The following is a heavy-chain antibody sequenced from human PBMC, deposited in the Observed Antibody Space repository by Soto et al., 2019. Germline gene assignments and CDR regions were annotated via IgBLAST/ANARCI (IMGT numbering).Heavy chain of an antibody. V-gene: IGHV3-33*01. D-gene: IGHD2-8*02. CDR2: IWYDGSIK. CDR1: GFTFSTYG. CDR3: ARVDCTGNNCRPYAYYPMDV. Sequence: PGGSLRLSCAASGFTFSTYGMNLIRQAQGKGLEWVAIIWYDGSIKYYADSMKGRFTISRDNSKNTMYLQMNSLRAEDTAVYYCARVDCTGNNCRPYAYYPMDVWGPGTTVTVSS. J-gene: IGHJ6*02.